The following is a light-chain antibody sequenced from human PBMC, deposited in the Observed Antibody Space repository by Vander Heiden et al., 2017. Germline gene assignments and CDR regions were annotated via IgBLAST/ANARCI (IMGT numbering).Light chain of an antibody. CDR1: QDISSY. J-gene: IGKJ4*01. V-gene: IGKV1-8*01. CDR2: AAS. CDR3: QQYYTYPRA. Sequence: AIRMTQSPSSLSASTGDRVTIICRASQDISSYLAWYQQEPGKAPKVLIYAASTLQSGVSSRFSGSGSGTDFTLTISSLQSEDFAIYYCQQYYTYPRAFGGGTKVEIK.